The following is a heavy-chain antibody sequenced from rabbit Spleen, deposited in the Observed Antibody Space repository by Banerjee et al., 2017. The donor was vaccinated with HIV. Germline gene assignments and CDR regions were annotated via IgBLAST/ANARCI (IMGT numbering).Heavy chain of an antibody. CDR2: VDVGSSGFT. J-gene: IGHJ6*01. D-gene: IGHD8-1*01. CDR3: ARDAASSFSSYGMDL. CDR1: GFSFSSSYW. V-gene: IGHV1S40*01. Sequence: QSLEESGGDLVKPGASLTLTCTASGFSFSSSYWICWVRQAPGKGLEWIGCVDVGSSGFTYFASWAKGRFTISKTSSTTVTLQMTSLTAADTATYFCARDAASSFSSYGMDLWGPGTLVTVS.